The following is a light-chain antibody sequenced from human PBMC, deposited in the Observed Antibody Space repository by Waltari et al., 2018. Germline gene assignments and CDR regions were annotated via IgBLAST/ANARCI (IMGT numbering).Light chain of an antibody. V-gene: IGKV1-39*01. Sequence: DIQMTQSPSSLSASVGDRVTITCRASQSISNYLSWYQQKPGKATNLLISAASSFQSGVPSRFSGSGSGTDFTLTISSLQPEDFATYYCQQSYISLTFGQGTKVEIK. CDR3: QQSYISLT. CDR2: AAS. CDR1: QSISNY. J-gene: IGKJ1*01.